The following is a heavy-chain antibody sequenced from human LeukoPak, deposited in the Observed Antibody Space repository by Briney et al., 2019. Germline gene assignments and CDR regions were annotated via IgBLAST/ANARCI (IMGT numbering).Heavy chain of an antibody. Sequence: SETLSLTCTVSGGSISSYYWSWIRQPPGKGLEWIGYIYYSGSTNYNPSLKSRVTISVDTSKNQFSLKLSSVTAADTAVYYCARRYDSSGYYPYYFDYWGQGTLVTVSS. V-gene: IGHV4-59*08. J-gene: IGHJ4*02. CDR3: ARRYDSSGYYPYYFDY. CDR1: GGSISSYY. CDR2: IYYSGST. D-gene: IGHD3-22*01.